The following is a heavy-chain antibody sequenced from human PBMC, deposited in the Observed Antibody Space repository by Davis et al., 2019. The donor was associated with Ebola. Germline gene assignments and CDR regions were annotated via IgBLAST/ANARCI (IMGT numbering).Heavy chain of an antibody. J-gene: IGHJ6*02. CDR3: ARPRQQLVPSYYFGMDV. D-gene: IGHD6-13*01. CDR1: GYTFTNYG. Sequence: ASVTVSCKASGYTFTNYGVTWVRQAPGQGLEWLGWISAYKGNTNYAQKVQDRLTMTTDISTNTASMELRSLRPDDTAVYYCARPRQQLVPSYYFGMDVWGQGTTVTVSS. V-gene: IGHV1-18*01. CDR2: ISAYKGNT.